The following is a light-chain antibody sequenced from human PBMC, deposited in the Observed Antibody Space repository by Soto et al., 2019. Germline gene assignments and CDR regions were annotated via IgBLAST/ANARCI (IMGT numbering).Light chain of an antibody. Sequence: QSALTQPASVSGPPAQSITISCTGTSSDVGNYNLVSWYQQHPGKAPKLMIYEGSKRPSGVSNRFSGSKSGNTASLTISILQAEDEADYYCCSYAGSSTYVFGTGTKVTVL. CDR3: CSYAGSSTYV. J-gene: IGLJ1*01. CDR1: SSDVGNYNL. V-gene: IGLV2-23*01. CDR2: EGS.